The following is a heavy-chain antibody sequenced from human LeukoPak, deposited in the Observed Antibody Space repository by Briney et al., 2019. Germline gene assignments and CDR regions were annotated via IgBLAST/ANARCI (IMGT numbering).Heavy chain of an antibody. J-gene: IGHJ5*02. Sequence: ASVKLSSEASEYTFTVSTVRCGPQAPGQGLEWMGWINPNSGDTNFAQNFQGRVTMTRDTSISTVYMELSRLRSDDTAVYYCARVGHWLVENEWFYAWGQRTLVTVSS. CDR1: EYTFTVST. CDR2: INPNSGDT. D-gene: IGHD6-19*01. V-gene: IGHV1-2*02. CDR3: ARVGHWLVENEWFYA.